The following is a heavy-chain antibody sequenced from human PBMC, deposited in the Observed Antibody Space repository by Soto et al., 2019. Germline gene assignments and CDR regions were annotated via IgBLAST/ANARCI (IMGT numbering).Heavy chain of an antibody. Sequence: SETLSLTCAVYGGSFSGYYWSWIRQPPGKGLEWIGEINHSGSTNYNPSLKSRVTISVDTSKNQFSLKLSSVTAADTAVYYCARVGYSYGYVYGFDYWGQGTLVTVSS. J-gene: IGHJ4*02. D-gene: IGHD5-18*01. V-gene: IGHV4-34*01. CDR1: GGSFSGYY. CDR3: ARVGYSYGYVYGFDY. CDR2: INHSGST.